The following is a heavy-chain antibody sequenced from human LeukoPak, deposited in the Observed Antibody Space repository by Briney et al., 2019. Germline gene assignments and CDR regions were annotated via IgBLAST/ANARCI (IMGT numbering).Heavy chain of an antibody. CDR1: GYTFTSYD. V-gene: IGHV1-8*01. CDR3: ARETTIGTKTFDDAFDI. CDR2: MNPNSGNT. D-gene: IGHD1-14*01. Sequence: ASVKVSCKASGYTFTSYDINWVRQATGQGLEWMGWMNPNSGNTGYAQKFQGRVTMTRNTSISTAYMELSSLRAEDTAVYYCARETTIGTKTFDDAFDIWGQGTMVTVSS. J-gene: IGHJ3*02.